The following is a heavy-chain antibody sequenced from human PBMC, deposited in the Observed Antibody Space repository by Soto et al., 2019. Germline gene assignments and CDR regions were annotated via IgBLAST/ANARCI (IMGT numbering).Heavy chain of an antibody. CDR2: INAGNGNT. CDR3: ARGFPLWFAP. D-gene: IGHD3-3*01. J-gene: IGHJ5*02. CDR1: GYTFTSYA. Sequence: QVQLVQSGAEKKKPGASVKVSCKASGYTFTSYAIDWVRQAPGQRLEWMGWINAGNGNTKYSQKFQGRVTITRDTSASTAYMELSSLGSEDTAVYYCARGFPLWFAPWGQGTLVTVSS. V-gene: IGHV1-3*05.